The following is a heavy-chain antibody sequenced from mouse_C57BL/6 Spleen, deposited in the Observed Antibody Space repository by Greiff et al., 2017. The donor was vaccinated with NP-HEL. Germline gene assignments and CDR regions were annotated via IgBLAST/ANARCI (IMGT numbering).Heavy chain of an antibody. CDR2: IRNKANNPAT. J-gene: IGHJ1*03. CDR3: TRSRGNYGYFEV. V-gene: IGHV6-6*01. Sequence: EVKLEESGGGLVQPGGSMKLSCAASGFTFSDAWMDWVRQSPEKGLEWVAEIRNKANNPATYYAESVKGRFTISRDDSKSSVYLQMNSLRAEDTGIYYCTRSRGNYGYFEVWGTGTTVTVSS. CDR1: GFTFSDAW. D-gene: IGHD2-1*01.